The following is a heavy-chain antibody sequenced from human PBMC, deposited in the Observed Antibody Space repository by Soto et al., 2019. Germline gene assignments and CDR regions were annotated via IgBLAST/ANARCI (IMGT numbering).Heavy chain of an antibody. V-gene: IGHV4-30-2*01. J-gene: IGHJ6*02. CDR3: ARGEQVFYTMAV. CDR2: IYRSGST. CDR1: GGSISSGGFS. Sequence: PSETLSLTCAVSGGSISSGGFSWTWIRQPPGKGLEWIGYIYRSGSTNYNPSLKSRVTISEDRSKNQFSLKLNSVTAADTAVYYCARGEQVFYTMAVWGPGTTVTVSS. D-gene: IGHD1-1*01.